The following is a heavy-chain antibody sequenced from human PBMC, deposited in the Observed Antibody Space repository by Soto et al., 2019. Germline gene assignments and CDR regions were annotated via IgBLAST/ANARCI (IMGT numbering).Heavy chain of an antibody. CDR3: ASGVVVVAGRDYYMDV. CDR1: GGSISSSSYY. J-gene: IGHJ6*03. Sequence: QLQLQESGPGLVKPSETLSLTCTVSGGSISSSSYYWGWIRQPPGKGLEWIGSIYYSGSTYYNPSLKSRVTISVDTSKNQFSLKLSSVTAADTAVYYCASGVVVVAGRDYYMDVWGKGTTVTVSS. V-gene: IGHV4-39*01. CDR2: IYYSGST. D-gene: IGHD2-15*01.